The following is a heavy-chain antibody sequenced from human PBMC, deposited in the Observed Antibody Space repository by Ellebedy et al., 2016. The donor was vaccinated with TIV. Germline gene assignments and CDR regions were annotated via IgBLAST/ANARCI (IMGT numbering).Heavy chain of an antibody. V-gene: IGHV1-18*01. J-gene: IGHJ6*03. Sequence: ASVKVSCKASGYTFTRYGINWVRQAPGQGLEWMGWISAYNGNTNYAQKFQGRVTMTTDTSTSTAYMDLRSLRSDDTAVYFCARHRTTAAAGHFYYYMDVWGKGTTVTVSS. D-gene: IGHD6-13*01. CDR2: ISAYNGNT. CDR3: ARHRTTAAAGHFYYYMDV. CDR1: GYTFTRYG.